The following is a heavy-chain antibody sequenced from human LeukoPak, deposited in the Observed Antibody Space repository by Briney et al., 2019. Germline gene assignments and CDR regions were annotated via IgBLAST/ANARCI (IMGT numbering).Heavy chain of an antibody. CDR2: ISSSSSYT. Sequence: PGGPLRLSCAASGFTFSDYYMSWLRQATGKGLEWVSYISSSSSYTKYADCVKGRFNIYRDNAKNSLYLQMNSLRAEYTAVYYCARAGYCSCGSCYYYYYGMDVWGKGTTVTVSS. CDR3: ARAGYCSCGSCYYYYYGMDV. V-gene: IGHV3-11*06. J-gene: IGHJ6*04. D-gene: IGHD2-15*01. CDR1: GFTFSDYY.